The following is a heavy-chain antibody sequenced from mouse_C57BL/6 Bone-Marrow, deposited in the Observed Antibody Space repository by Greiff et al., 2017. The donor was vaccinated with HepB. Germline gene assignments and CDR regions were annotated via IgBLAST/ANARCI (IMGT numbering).Heavy chain of an antibody. CDR3: ARLGAY. V-gene: IGHV1-64*01. CDR1: GYTFTSYW. CDR2: IHPNSGST. Sequence: QVQLQQPGAELVKPGASVKLSCKASGYTFTSYWMHWVKQRPGQGLEWIGMIHPNSGSTNYNEKFKSKATLTVDKSSSTAHMQLSSLTSEDSAVYYCARLGAYWGQGTLVTVSA. J-gene: IGHJ3*01.